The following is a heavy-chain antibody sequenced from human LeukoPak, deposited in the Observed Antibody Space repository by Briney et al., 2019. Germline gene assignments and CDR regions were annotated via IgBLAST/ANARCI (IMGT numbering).Heavy chain of an antibody. J-gene: IGHJ6*04. Sequence: GGSLRLSCAASGFTFSSYAMSWVRQAPGKGLEWVSAISGSGGSTYYADSVKGRFTISRDNSKNTLYLQMNSLRAGDTAVYYCAKDDYGDYRYYGMDVWGKGTTVTVSS. D-gene: IGHD4-17*01. CDR1: GFTFSSYA. V-gene: IGHV3-23*01. CDR2: ISGSGGST. CDR3: AKDDYGDYRYYGMDV.